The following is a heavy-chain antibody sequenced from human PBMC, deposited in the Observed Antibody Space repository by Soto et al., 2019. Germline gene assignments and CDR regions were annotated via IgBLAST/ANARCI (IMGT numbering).Heavy chain of an antibody. CDR2: ISSSVNTT. D-gene: IGHD3-3*01. CDR1: GFTFSTYA. CDR3: ARERQMYYDFWSGYSYYFDY. J-gene: IGHJ4*02. V-gene: IGHV3-23*01. Sequence: GGSLRLSCAASGFTFSTYAMSWVRQAPGKGLEWVSSISSSVNTTHYTDSVKGRFTISRDNSKNTVYLQMNSLRAEDTAVYYCARERQMYYDFWSGYSYYFDYWGQGTLVTVSS.